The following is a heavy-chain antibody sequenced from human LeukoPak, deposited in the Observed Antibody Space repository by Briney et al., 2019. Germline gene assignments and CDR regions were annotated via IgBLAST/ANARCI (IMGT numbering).Heavy chain of an antibody. CDR2: IYYSGST. CDR1: GGSISGYY. V-gene: IGHV4-59*01. CDR3: ARDLRGYSYGQFDY. Sequence: PSETLSLTCTVSGGSISGYYWSWIRQPPGKGLGWIGYIYYSGSTNYNPSLKSRVTVSLDTSKNQFSLRLSSVTAADTAVYYCARDLRGYSYGQFDYWGREPWSPSPQ. J-gene: IGHJ4*02. D-gene: IGHD5-18*01.